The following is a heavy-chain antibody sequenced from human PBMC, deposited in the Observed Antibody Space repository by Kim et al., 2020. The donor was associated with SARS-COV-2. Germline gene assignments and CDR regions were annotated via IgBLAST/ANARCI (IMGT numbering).Heavy chain of an antibody. Sequence: SETLSLTCTVSGGSISSYYWSWIRQPPGKGLEWIGYIYYSGSTNYNPSLKSRVTITVDTSKNQFSLKLSSVTAADTAVYYCATGTRRDIVLMVYDRNNWFDPWGQGTLLTVSS. CDR3: ATGTRRDIVLMVYDRNNWFDP. V-gene: IGHV4-59*13. CDR1: GGSISSYY. D-gene: IGHD2-8*01. J-gene: IGHJ5*02. CDR2: IYYSGST.